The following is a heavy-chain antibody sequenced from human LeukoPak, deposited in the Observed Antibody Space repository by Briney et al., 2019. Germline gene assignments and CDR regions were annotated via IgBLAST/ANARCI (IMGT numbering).Heavy chain of an antibody. CDR3: ARVEGNYYGSGSYHNFDY. CDR1: GGTFSSYA. D-gene: IGHD3-10*01. J-gene: IGHJ4*02. Sequence: SVKVSCKASGGTFSSYAISWVRQAPGQGLEWMGGINHIFGTANYAQKFQGRVTITADESTSTAYMELSSLRSEDTAVYYCARVEGNYYGSGSYHNFDYWGQGTLVTVSS. V-gene: IGHV1-69*13. CDR2: INHIFGTA.